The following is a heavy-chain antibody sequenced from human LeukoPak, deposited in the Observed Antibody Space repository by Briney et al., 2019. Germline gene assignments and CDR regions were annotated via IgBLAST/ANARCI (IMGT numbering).Heavy chain of an antibody. CDR1: RYTFSASY. CDR2: IYPSSGGT. CDR3: ARCNIATRRGDNWFDP. V-gene: IGHV1-2*02. D-gene: IGHD6-6*01. Sequence: ASVKVSCKPSRYTFSASYVQWMRQAPGQGLGCMGWIYPSSGGTNYAQKFQGRVAMTWDTSISTAYMELSGLTSDDTAIYYCARCNIATRRGDNWFDPWGQGTLVTLSS. J-gene: IGHJ5*02.